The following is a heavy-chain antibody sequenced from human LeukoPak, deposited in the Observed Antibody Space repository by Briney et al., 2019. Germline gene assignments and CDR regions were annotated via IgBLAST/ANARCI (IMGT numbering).Heavy chain of an antibody. Sequence: PGGSLRLSCAASGFTFSRYAMTWVRQAPGKGLEWVSAISGSGSTIYYADSVKGRFTISRDNAKNSLYLQMNGLRAEDTAVYYCARDSYVYYMDVWGKGTTVTISS. CDR2: ISGSGSTI. V-gene: IGHV3-48*03. J-gene: IGHJ6*03. D-gene: IGHD1-26*01. CDR3: ARDSYVYYMDV. CDR1: GFTFSRYA.